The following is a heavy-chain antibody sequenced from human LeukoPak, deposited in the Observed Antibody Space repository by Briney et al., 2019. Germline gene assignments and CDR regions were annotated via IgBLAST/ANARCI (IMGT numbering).Heavy chain of an antibody. CDR3: AREYYDSWSGYCHFDY. Sequence: SETLSLTCAVYGGSFSGYYWSWIRQPPGKGLEWIGEINHSGSTNYNPSLKSRVTISVDTSKNQFSLKLSSVTAADTAVYYCAREYYDSWSGYCHFDYWGQGTLVTVSS. CDR2: INHSGST. CDR1: GGSFSGYY. D-gene: IGHD3-3*01. J-gene: IGHJ4*02. V-gene: IGHV4-34*01.